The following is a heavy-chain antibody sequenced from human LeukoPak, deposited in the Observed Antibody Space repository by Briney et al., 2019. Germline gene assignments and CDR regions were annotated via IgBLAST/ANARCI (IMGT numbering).Heavy chain of an antibody. CDR3: ARDRRGGAFDI. CDR1: RFTFSNYL. J-gene: IGHJ3*02. CDR2: INTDGSST. D-gene: IGHD3-16*01. Sequence: AGGSLRLSCAASRFTFSNYLMHWVRQAPGKGLVCVSRINTDGSSTTYADSVKGRFTISRDNAKNTLYLQMNSLRAEDTAVYYCARDRRGGAFDIWGQGTMVTVSS. V-gene: IGHV3-74*01.